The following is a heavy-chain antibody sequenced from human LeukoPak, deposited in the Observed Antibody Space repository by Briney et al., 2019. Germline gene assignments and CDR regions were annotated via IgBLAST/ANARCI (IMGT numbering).Heavy chain of an antibody. CDR2: IYHSGST. D-gene: IGHD3-22*01. J-gene: IGHJ3*02. V-gene: IGHV4-4*02. CDR3: ARAGYDSSGYYSAFDI. CDR1: GGSISSSNW. Sequence: PSGTLSLTCAVSGGSISSSNWWSWVRQPPGKGLEWIGEIYHSGSTNYNPSLKSRVTISVDKSKNQFSLKLSSVTAADTAVYYCARAGYDSSGYYSAFDIWGQGTMVTVSS.